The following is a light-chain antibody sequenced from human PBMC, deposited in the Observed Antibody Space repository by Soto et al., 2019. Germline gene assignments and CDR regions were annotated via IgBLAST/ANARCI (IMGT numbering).Light chain of an antibody. CDR2: WAS. Sequence: DIVMTQSPDSLAVSLGERATINCKSSQSVLYSCNNKNYLAWYQQKPGQPPKLLIYWASTRESGVPDRFSGSGSGTDFTLPISSLQAEDVAVYSCQQYYRTPPYTFGQGTKLEIK. CDR1: QSVLYSCNNKNY. V-gene: IGKV4-1*01. J-gene: IGKJ2*01. CDR3: QQYYRTPPYT.